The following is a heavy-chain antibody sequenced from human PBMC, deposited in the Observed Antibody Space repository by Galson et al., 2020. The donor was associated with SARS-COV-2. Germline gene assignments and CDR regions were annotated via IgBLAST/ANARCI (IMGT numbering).Heavy chain of an antibody. Sequence: SETLSLTCTVSGYSISSGYSWGWIRQPPGKGLEWTGNIYHTGSTDYNPSLKSRVTMSVDTAKNQFSLRLISVTAVDTAVYYCASVPDTFDVWGQGTMVTVSS. CDR1: GYSISSGYS. CDR3: ASVPDTFDV. CDR2: IYHTGST. V-gene: IGHV4-38-2*02. J-gene: IGHJ3*01.